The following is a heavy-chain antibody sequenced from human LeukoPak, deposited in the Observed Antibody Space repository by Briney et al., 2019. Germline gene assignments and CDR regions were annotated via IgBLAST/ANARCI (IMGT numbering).Heavy chain of an antibody. J-gene: IGHJ4*02. Sequence: GASVKVSCKASGGTFSRYAISWVRQAPGQGLEWMGGIIPIFGTANYAQKFQGRVTITADESTSTAYMELSSLRSEDTAVYYCASQYCSSTSCPNYFDYWGQGTLVTVSS. CDR1: GGTFSRYA. CDR2: IIPIFGTA. CDR3: ASQYCSSTSCPNYFDY. V-gene: IGHV1-69*13. D-gene: IGHD2-2*01.